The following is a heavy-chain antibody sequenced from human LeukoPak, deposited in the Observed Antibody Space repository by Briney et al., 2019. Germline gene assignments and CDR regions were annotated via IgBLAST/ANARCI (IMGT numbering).Heavy chain of an antibody. V-gene: IGHV4-59*01. Sequence: PSETLSLTCTVSGGSMSSYYWSWIRQPPGKGLEWIGYIYYRGSTNYNPSLKSRVTISVDTSKNHFSLQLNSATAADTAVYFCVRGHTSGWFGNWGQGTLVTVSS. CDR2: IYYRGST. CDR1: GGSMSSYY. J-gene: IGHJ4*02. CDR3: VRGHTSGWFGN. D-gene: IGHD6-19*01.